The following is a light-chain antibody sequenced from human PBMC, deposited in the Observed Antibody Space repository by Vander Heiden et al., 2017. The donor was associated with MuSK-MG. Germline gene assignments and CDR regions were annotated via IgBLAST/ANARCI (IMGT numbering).Light chain of an antibody. CDR2: DAS. CDR1: RSVNTF. J-gene: IGKJ5*01. Sequence: ELVLTPSPGTLSLSPEDRATLSCRARRSVNTFLDWYQQRPGQAPRLLIYDASKRATGIPARFSGSGCGTDFTLTISSREPEDVAVYFCQQRSNWPPFTFGQGTQVETK. V-gene: IGKV3-11*01. CDR3: QQRSNWPPFT.